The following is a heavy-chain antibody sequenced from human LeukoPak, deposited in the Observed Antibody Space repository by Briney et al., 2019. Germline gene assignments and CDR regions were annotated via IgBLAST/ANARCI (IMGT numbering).Heavy chain of an antibody. D-gene: IGHD3-10*01. Sequence: GGSLRLSCAASGFTFSSYDMHWVRQATGKGLEWVSAIGTAGDTYYPGSVKGRFTISRENAKNSLYLQMNSLRAGDTAVYYCARGKRYYGSGDLGGFDPWGQGTLVTVSS. J-gene: IGHJ5*02. CDR1: GFTFSSYD. V-gene: IGHV3-13*01. CDR2: IGTAGDT. CDR3: ARGKRYYGSGDLGGFDP.